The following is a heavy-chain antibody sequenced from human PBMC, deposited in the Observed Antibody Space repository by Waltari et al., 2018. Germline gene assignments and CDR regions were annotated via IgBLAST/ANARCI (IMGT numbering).Heavy chain of an antibody. Sequence: EVQLVESGGGLVQPGGSLRLSCAASGFTFSSYAMSWVRQAPGKGLEWVSAISGSGGSTYYADSVKGRFTISRDNSKNTLYLQMNSLRAEDTAVYYCASTFPARTMRLDAFDIWGQGTMVTVSS. D-gene: IGHD3-22*01. CDR1: GFTFSSYA. V-gene: IGHV3-23*04. CDR2: ISGSGGST. CDR3: ASTFPARTMRLDAFDI. J-gene: IGHJ3*02.